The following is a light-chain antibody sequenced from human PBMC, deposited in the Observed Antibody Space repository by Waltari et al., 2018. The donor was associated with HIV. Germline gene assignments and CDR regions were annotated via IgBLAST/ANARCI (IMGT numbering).Light chain of an antibody. CDR1: QNIFYSATNKTY. V-gene: IGKV4-1*01. CDR2: WTS. J-gene: IGKJ2*01. CDR3: HQYYSGPYT. Sequence: DIVMTQSPDSLAVSLGGRATINCKSSQNIFYSATNKTYLAWYQQKEGQPPNLLIYWTSPRESGVPDRFSGSWSGTHFTLTISSLQAEDVAVYYCHQYYSGPYTFGQGTKLQIK.